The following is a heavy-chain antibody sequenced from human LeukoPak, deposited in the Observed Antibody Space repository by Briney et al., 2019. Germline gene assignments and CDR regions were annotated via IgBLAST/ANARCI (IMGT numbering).Heavy chain of an antibody. CDR1: GFTFSHYG. D-gene: IGHD4-11*01. CDR2: IWSDGTNQ. Sequence: PGRSPRLSCAASGFTFSHYGFHWVRQAPGKGLEWVAVIWSDGTNQLYADSVKGRFTISRDYSQKTVYLEMHSLRTEDTAMYYCAKDAQRGFDYSNSLEYWGPGTLVTVSS. CDR3: AKDAQRGFDYSNSLEY. V-gene: IGHV3-33*06. J-gene: IGHJ4*02.